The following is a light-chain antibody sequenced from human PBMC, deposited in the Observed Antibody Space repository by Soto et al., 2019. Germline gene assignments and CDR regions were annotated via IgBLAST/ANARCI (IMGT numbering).Light chain of an antibody. J-gene: IGKJ4*01. CDR1: QSISSY. V-gene: IGKV3-11*01. CDR3: QQRSNWPPLT. Sequence: EVVLTQSPATLSLSPGERATLSCRASQSISSYLAWYQQKPGQAPRPLIYDASNRATGIPVRFSGSGSGTDFTLTISSLEPEDFAVYYCQQRSNWPPLTFGGGTKVDIK. CDR2: DAS.